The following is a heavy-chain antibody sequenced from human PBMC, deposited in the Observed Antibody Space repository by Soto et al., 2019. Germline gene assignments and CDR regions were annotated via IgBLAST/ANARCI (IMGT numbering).Heavy chain of an antibody. J-gene: IGHJ6*02. Sequence: QVQLVQSGAEVKKPGASVKVSCKASGYTFTSYDINWVRQATGQGLEWMGWMNPNSGNTGYAQKCXXRVTVHQTISISTAYMALSSLRSEDTAVYYRAREGDRGMDVWGQGTTVSGTS. V-gene: IGHV1-8*01. D-gene: IGHD3-16*01. CDR3: AREGDRGMDV. CDR2: MNPNSGNT. CDR1: GYTFTSYD.